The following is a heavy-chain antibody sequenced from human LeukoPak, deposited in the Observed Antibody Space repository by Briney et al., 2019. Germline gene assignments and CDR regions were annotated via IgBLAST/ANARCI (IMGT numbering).Heavy chain of an antibody. Sequence: PSETLSLTCTVSGGSISSSSYYWGWIRQPPGKGLEWIESIYYSGSTYYNPSLKSRVTISVDTSKNQFSLKLSSVTAADTAVYYCARRGYYYDSSGYYYLDYYFDYWGQGTLVTVSS. CDR2: IYYSGST. CDR1: GGSISSSSYY. CDR3: ARRGYYYDSSGYYYLDYYFDY. D-gene: IGHD3-22*01. V-gene: IGHV4-39*01. J-gene: IGHJ4*02.